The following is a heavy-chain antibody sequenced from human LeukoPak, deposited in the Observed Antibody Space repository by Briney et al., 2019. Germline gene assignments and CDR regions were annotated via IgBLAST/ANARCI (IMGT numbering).Heavy chain of an antibody. CDR1: GYTLTELS. CDR2: FDPEDGET. D-gene: IGHD3-16*01. CDR3: ATRGGMITFGGGIGYYFDY. J-gene: IGHJ4*02. V-gene: IGHV1-24*01. Sequence: RASVTVSCKVSGYTLTELSMHWVRQAPGKGLEWMGGFDPEDGETIYAQKFQGRVTMTEDTSTDTAYMELSSLRSEDTAVYYCATRGGMITFGGGIGYYFDYWGQGTLVTVSS.